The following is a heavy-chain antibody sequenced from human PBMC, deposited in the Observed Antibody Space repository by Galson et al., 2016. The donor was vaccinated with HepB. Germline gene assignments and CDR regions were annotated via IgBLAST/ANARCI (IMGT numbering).Heavy chain of an antibody. CDR1: GFTFSDYY. V-gene: IGHV3-11*05. J-gene: IGHJ4*02. CDR3: ARVRGQWLSDFDY. D-gene: IGHD6-19*01. Sequence: SLRLSCAASGFTFSDYYMGWVRQAPGKGLEWVSYITHTSSFTNYADSVKGRFTISRDNAKDSVYLQMNTLRVEDTAIYFCARVRGQWLSDFDYWGQGTLGTVSS. CDR2: ITHTSSFT.